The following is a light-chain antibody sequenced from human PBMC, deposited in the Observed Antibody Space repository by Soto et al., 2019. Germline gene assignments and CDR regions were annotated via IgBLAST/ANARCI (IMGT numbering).Light chain of an antibody. CDR1: SSDVGGYKY. Sequence: QSVLTQPASVSGSPGQSITISCTGTSSDVGGYKYVSWYQQHPGKAPKLMIYDIRNRPSGVSNRFSGSKSGNTASLTISGLQAEDEADYYCSSYTSISTRVFGTGTK. V-gene: IGLV2-14*03. CDR3: SSYTSISTRV. J-gene: IGLJ1*01. CDR2: DIR.